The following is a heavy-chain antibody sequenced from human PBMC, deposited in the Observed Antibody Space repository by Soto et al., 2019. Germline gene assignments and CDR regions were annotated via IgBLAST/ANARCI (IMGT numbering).Heavy chain of an antibody. CDR1: GGSISSYY. J-gene: IGHJ4*02. CDR2: IYYSGST. V-gene: IGHV4-59*01. D-gene: IGHD2-15*01. CDR3: ARGVVVVAANPYFDY. Sequence: SETLSLTCTVSGGSISSYYWSWIRQPPGKGLEWIGYIYYSGSTNYNPSLKSRVTISVDTSKNQFSLKLSSVTAADTAVYYCARGVVVVAANPYFDYWGQGTLVTVSS.